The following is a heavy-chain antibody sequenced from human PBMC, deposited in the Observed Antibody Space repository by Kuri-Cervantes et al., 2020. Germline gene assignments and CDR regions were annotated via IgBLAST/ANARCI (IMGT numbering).Heavy chain of an antibody. D-gene: IGHD1-26*01. CDR2: ISYDGSNK. Sequence: GESLKISCAASGFTFSSYAMHWVRQAPGKGLEWVAVISYDGSNKYYADSVKDRFTISRDNSKNTLYLQMNSLRAEDTAVYYCARDYRGSYTGAHYWGQGTLVTVSS. CDR1: GFTFSSYA. V-gene: IGHV3-30-3*01. J-gene: IGHJ4*02. CDR3: ARDYRGSYTGAHY.